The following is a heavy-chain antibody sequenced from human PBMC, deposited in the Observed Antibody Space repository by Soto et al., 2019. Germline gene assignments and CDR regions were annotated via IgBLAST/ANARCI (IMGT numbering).Heavy chain of an antibody. CDR3: VRLIGNSWLDF. Sequence: PTQTLSLTCAISGDSVSNIDAVWNWIRQSPSRGLEWLGRTYYRSRWHNEYALSVKSRITINPDTSKNQFSLHLNSVTPEDTAVYYCVRLIGNSWLDFWGQGTLVTVSS. D-gene: IGHD1-26*01. CDR2: TYYRSRWHN. J-gene: IGHJ5*01. CDR1: GDSVSNIDAV. V-gene: IGHV6-1*01.